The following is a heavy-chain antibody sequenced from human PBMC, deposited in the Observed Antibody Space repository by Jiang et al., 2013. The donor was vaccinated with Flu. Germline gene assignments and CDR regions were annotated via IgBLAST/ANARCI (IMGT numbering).Heavy chain of an antibody. D-gene: IGHD3-10*01. V-gene: IGHV2-5*02. CDR2: IYWDDDK. CDR3: ANSPYGTSRERLSGSFDY. Sequence: KPTQTLTLTCTFSGFSLRTRGVAVGWVRQPPGKALEWLALIYWDDDKRYNPSLRNRLTISKDTSKNQVVLTMNTMDPVDTATYYCANSPYGTSRERLSGSFDYWGQGILVTVSS. CDR1: GFSLRTRGVA. J-gene: IGHJ4*02.